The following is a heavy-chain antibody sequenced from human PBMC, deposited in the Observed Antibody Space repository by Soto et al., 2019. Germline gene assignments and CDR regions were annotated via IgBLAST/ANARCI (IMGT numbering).Heavy chain of an antibody. D-gene: IGHD3-10*01. Sequence: QVQLQESGPGLVKPSGTLSLTCAVSGGSISSNNWWSWVRQPPGKGLEWIGEIYHSGNTKYNPSLKSRVTRAVDKSRNQFSLKLSSVTAADTAVYYCARRWGEGRVDYWGQGTLVTVSS. V-gene: IGHV4-4*02. CDR3: ARRWGEGRVDY. CDR2: IYHSGNT. J-gene: IGHJ4*02. CDR1: GGSISSNNW.